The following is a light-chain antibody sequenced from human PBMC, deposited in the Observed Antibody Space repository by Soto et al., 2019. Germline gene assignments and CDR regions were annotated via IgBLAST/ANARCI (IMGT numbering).Light chain of an antibody. J-gene: IGKJ2*01. CDR1: QTISRY. V-gene: IGKV1-39*01. CDR2: GTS. CDR3: QQTNSPPHS. Sequence: QMTQSPSSLSASVGDRVTITCRASQTISRYLNWYQHKPGKPPKLLIYGTSNLQSGVPSRFSGSGSGKDFTLTISSLQPEDFATYYCQQTNSPPHSFGQGTKLEIK.